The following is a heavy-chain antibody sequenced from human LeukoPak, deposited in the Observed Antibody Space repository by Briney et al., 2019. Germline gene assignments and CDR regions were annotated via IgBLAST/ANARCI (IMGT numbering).Heavy chain of an antibody. Sequence: ASVKVSCKASGNTFTSDYVNWVRQAPGQGLEWMGIVHSSGGVIKYAQEFQDRVTVTRDPSTSTIHMELSSLRSEDTAVYYCVGSSHQRNWFDPWGQGTLVIVSS. CDR1: GNTFTSDY. CDR2: VHSSGGVI. V-gene: IGHV1-46*01. CDR3: VGSSHQRNWFDP. D-gene: IGHD1-26*01. J-gene: IGHJ5*02.